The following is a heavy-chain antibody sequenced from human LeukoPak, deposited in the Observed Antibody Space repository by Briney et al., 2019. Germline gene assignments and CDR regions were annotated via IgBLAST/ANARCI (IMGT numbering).Heavy chain of an antibody. J-gene: IGHJ3*02. CDR1: GYTFTGYY. CDR2: INPNSGGT. D-gene: IGHD2-15*01. Sequence: GASVKVSCKASGYTFTGYYMHWVRQAPGQGLEWMGWINPNSGGTNYAQKFQGWVTMTRDTSISTAYMELSRLRSDDTAVYYCARDIGYCSGGSCWTIGAFDIWGQGTMVTVSS. CDR3: ARDIGYCSGGSCWTIGAFDI. V-gene: IGHV1-2*04.